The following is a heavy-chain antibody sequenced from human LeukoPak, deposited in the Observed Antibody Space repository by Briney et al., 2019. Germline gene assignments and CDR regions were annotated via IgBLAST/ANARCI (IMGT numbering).Heavy chain of an antibody. V-gene: IGHV3-48*03. CDR1: GFTFSSYA. Sequence: GGSLRLSCAASGFTFSSYAMRAVRQAPGEGLEWVSYISSSGSTIYNADCVKSRFTICRGNAKNSLYLQMNSLRAEDTAVYYCAIRIVGATNPHLDYWGQGTLVTVSS. CDR3: AIRIVGATNPHLDY. J-gene: IGHJ4*02. D-gene: IGHD1-26*01. CDR2: ISSSGSTI.